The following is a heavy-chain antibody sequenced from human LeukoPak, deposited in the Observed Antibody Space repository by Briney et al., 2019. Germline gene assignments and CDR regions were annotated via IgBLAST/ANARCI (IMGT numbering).Heavy chain of an antibody. CDR1: GGSFCGYY. Sequence: SETLSLTCAVYGGSFCGYYWSWIRQPPGKGLEWIGEINHSGSTNYNPSLKSRVTISVDTSKNQFSLKLSSVTAADTAVYYCAVHPYYYGSGSYSWFDPWGQGTLVTVSS. V-gene: IGHV4-34*01. CDR3: AVHPYYYGSGSYSWFDP. CDR2: INHSGST. J-gene: IGHJ5*02. D-gene: IGHD3-10*01.